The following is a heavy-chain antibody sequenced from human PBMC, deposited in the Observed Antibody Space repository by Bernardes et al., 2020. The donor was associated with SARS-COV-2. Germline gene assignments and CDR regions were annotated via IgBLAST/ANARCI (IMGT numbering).Heavy chain of an antibody. J-gene: IGHJ5*02. V-gene: IGHV1-18*01. CDR2: ISADSVNT. CDR3: ATVVGYTYGGGWFDP. Sequence: ASVKVSCKASGYTFTSYGISWVRQAPGQGLEWMGWISADSVNTAYAEKFQGRVTMTSDTSTSTAYMELRRLRSDDTAVYYCATVVGYTYGGGWFDPWGQGTLVIGSS. D-gene: IGHD5-18*01. CDR1: GYTFTSYG.